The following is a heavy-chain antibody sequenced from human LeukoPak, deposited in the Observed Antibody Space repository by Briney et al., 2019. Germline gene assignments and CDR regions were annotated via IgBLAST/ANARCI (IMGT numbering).Heavy chain of an antibody. J-gene: IGHJ4*02. CDR3: ARHLDY. CDR2: ISYDGSNK. Sequence: GSLRLSCAASGFTFSNYAMHWVRPAPGKGLEWVAVISYDGSNKNYADSVKGRFTISRDNSKNTLYLQMNSLRAEDTAVYYCARHLDYWGQGTLVTVSS. V-gene: IGHV3-30*04. CDR1: GFTFSNYA.